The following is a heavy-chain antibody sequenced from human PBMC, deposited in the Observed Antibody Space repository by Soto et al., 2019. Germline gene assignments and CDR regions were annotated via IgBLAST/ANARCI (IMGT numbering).Heavy chain of an antibody. CDR2: ISSSGSTN. D-gene: IGHD3-10*01. CDR3: ASDRGGTMVRGESQYYYYYYYMDV. V-gene: IGHV3-11*01. J-gene: IGHJ6*03. Sequence: QVQLVESGGGLVKPGGSLRLSCAASGFTFSDYYMSWIRQAPGKGLEWVSYISSSGSTNYYADAVKGRFNISRDNVKNSLFLQMNSLRAEDTAVYYCASDRGGTMVRGESQYYYYYYYMDVWGKGTTVTVSS. CDR1: GFTFSDYY.